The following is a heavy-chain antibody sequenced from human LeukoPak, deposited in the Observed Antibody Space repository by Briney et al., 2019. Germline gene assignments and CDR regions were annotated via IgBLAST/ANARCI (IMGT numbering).Heavy chain of an antibody. V-gene: IGHV4-59*08. CDR1: GGSINNYY. CDR3: ARQGGSYSPFGF. CDR2: IYSSGNT. J-gene: IGHJ4*02. D-gene: IGHD1-26*01. Sequence: SETLSLTCTVSGGSINNYYWSWIRQPPGKGLEWIGYIYSSGNTYYNPSLKSRVTMSVDTSKNQFSLKLTSVTDADTAVYYCARQGGSYSPFGFWGQGTLVTVSS.